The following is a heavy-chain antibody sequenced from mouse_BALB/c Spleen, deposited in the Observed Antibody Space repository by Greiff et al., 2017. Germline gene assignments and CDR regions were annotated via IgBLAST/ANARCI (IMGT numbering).Heavy chain of an antibody. CDR2: ISSGGSYT. CDR1: GFTFSSYA. D-gene: IGHD1-2*01. V-gene: IGHV5-9-1*01. CDR3: ARITTATSNAMDY. J-gene: IGHJ4*01. Sequence: EVMLVESGGGLVKPGGSLKLSCAASGFTFSSYAMSWVRQTPEKRLEWVATISSGGSYTYYPDSVKGRFTISRDNAKNTLYLQMSSLRSEDTAMYYCARITTATSNAMDYWGQGTSVTVSS.